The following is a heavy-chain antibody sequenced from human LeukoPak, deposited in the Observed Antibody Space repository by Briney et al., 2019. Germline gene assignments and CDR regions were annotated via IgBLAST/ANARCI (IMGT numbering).Heavy chain of an antibody. D-gene: IGHD2-8*01. CDR2: MNPNSGNT. Sequence: GASVKVSCKASGYTFTSYDINWVRQATGQGLEWMGWMNPNSGNTGYAQKFQGRVTITRNTSISTAYMELSSLRSEDTAVYYCARGGSVLGSPYYYYMDVWGKGTTVTVSS. J-gene: IGHJ6*03. V-gene: IGHV1-8*01. CDR1: GYTFTSYD. CDR3: ARGGSVLGSPYYYYMDV.